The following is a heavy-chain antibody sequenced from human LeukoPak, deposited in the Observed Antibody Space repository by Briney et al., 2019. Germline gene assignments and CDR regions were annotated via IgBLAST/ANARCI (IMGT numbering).Heavy chain of an antibody. CDR3: ARPKYYDRSGTGAFDI. CDR2: IKQDGSEK. V-gene: IGHV3-7*01. J-gene: IGHJ3*02. Sequence: GGSLRLSCAASGFTFSSYWMSWVRQAPGKGLEWVANIKQDGSEKYYVDSVKGRFTISRDNAKNSLYLQMNSLRAEDTAVYYCARPKYYDRSGTGAFDIWGQGTMVTVSS. CDR1: GFTFSSYW. D-gene: IGHD3-22*01.